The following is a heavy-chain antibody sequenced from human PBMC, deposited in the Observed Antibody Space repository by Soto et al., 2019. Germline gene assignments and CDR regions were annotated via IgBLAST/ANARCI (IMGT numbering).Heavy chain of an antibody. Sequence: QVQLQESGPGQVTPSEPLSLNCIGSGGSISTHFWSWIPQPAGKALEWIGRVYITDTTNCSPSLNSRLTMSLDVAKNQFSLQLASVTAADSAVYYFERHHPSGSGAFDIWGQGTLVTVSS. CDR3: ERHHPSGSGAFDI. D-gene: IGHD2-15*01. CDR2: VYITDTT. J-gene: IGHJ3*02. CDR1: GGSISTHF. V-gene: IGHV4-4*07.